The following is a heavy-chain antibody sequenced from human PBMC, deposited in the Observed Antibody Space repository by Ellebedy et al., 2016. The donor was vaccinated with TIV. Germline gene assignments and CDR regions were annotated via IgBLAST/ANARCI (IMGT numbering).Heavy chain of an antibody. D-gene: IGHD2-15*01. V-gene: IGHV5-51*01. J-gene: IGHJ5*02. CDR3: ARGSVVVAATRGFDP. CDR2: IYPGDSDT. Sequence: GESLKISXKGSGYSFTSYWIGWVRQMPGKGLEWMGIIYPGDSDTRYSPSFQGQVTISADKSISTAYLQWSSLKASDTAMYYCARGSVVVAATRGFDPWGHGTLVTVSS. CDR1: GYSFTSYW.